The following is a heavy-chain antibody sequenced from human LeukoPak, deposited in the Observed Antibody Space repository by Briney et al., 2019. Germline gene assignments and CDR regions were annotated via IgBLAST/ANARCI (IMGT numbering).Heavy chain of an antibody. D-gene: IGHD6-19*01. CDR1: GFTFSTYR. CDR3: ATELAVAGTLDY. CDR2: IDVPSTYI. J-gene: IGHJ4*02. Sequence: GGSLRLSCAPSGFTFSTYRINWVRQAPGKGLEWVSTIDVPSTYIYYADSVKGRFSISRDNANYLVYLQMTSLRADDTSIYYCATELAVAGTLDYWGQGTLVTVSS. V-gene: IGHV3-21*01.